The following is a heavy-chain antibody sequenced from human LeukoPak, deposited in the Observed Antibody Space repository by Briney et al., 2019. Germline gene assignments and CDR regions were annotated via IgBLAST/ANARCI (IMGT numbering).Heavy chain of an antibody. Sequence: ASVTVSCKASGYTFTSYGISWVRQAPGQGLEWMGWISAYNGNTNYAQKLQGRVTMTTDTSTSTAYMELRSLRSDDTAAYYCAREMATILELDYWGQGTLVTVSS. V-gene: IGHV1-18*01. CDR1: GYTFTSYG. CDR3: AREMATILELDY. J-gene: IGHJ4*02. CDR2: ISAYNGNT. D-gene: IGHD5-24*01.